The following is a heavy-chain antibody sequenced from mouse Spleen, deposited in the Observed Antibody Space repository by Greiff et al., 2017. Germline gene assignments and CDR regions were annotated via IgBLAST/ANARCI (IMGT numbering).Heavy chain of an antibody. CDR1: GYTFTSYT. V-gene: IGHV1-4*01. D-gene: IGHD2-3*01. CDR2: INPSSGYT. Sequence: QVQLQQSGAELARPGASVKMSCKASGYTFTSYTMHWVKQRPGQGLEWIGYINPSSGYTKYNQKFKDKATLTADKSSSTAYMQLSSLTSEDSAVYYCAKDGPWFAYWGQGTLVTVSA. CDR3: AKDGPWFAY. J-gene: IGHJ3*01.